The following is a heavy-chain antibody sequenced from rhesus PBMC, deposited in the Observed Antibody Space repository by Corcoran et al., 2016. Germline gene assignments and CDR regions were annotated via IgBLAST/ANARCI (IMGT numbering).Heavy chain of an antibody. D-gene: IGHD4-23*01. V-gene: IGHV4-160*01. CDR1: SGSISSNY. CDR2: SYCSGGPT. CDR3: ARNRPYSNYFDY. J-gene: IGHJ4*01. Sequence: QVQLQESGPGLVKPSETLSLTCAVSSGSISSNYWSWIRQPPGKGLAWIGRSYCSGGPTDYHPSPKSRFPISTDTSKNQFSLKLSSVTAADTAVYYCARNRPYSNYFDYWGQGVLVTVSS.